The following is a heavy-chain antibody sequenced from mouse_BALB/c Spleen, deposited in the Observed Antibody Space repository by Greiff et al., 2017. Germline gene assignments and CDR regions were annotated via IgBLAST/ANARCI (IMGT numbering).Heavy chain of an antibody. CDR1: GFTFSSYA. Sequence: EVMLVESGGGLVKPGGSLKLSCAASGFTFSSYAMSWVRQTPEKRLEWVASISSGGSTYYPDSVKGRFTISRDNARNILYLQMSSLRSEDTAMYYCARGQDRYDGAWFAYWGQGTLVTVSA. J-gene: IGHJ3*01. CDR2: ISSGGST. D-gene: IGHD2-14*01. V-gene: IGHV5-6-5*01. CDR3: ARGQDRYDGAWFAY.